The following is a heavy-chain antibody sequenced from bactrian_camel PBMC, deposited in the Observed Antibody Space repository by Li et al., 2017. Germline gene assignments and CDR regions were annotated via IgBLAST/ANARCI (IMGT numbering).Heavy chain of an antibody. CDR2: TGDNRE. CDR1: GFTFTRHY. CDR3: TRDREGDGGLDFAY. D-gene: IGHD1*01. J-gene: IGHJ6*01. Sequence: VQLVESGGGLVQPGGSLRLSCAASGFTFTRHYMSWVRQAPGKGLEWVADTGDNRERYADSVKGRFFISRDNAKNTLYLRLNSLKTEDTAVYYCTRDREGDGGLDFAYWGQGTQVTVS. V-gene: IGHV3S40*01.